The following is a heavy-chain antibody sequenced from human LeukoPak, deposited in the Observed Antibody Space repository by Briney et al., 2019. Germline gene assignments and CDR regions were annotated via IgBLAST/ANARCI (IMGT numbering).Heavy chain of an antibody. CDR2: IYYSGCT. D-gene: IGHD3-3*01. CDR3: ARSTDFWSGYYTTDFDY. Sequence: PSETLSLTCTVSGGSISSYYWSWIRQPPGKGLEWIGYIYYSGCTNYNPSLKSRVTISVDTSKNQFSLKLSSVTAADTAVYYCARSTDFWSGYYTTDFDYWGQGTLVTVSS. J-gene: IGHJ4*02. CDR1: GGSISSYY. V-gene: IGHV4-59*01.